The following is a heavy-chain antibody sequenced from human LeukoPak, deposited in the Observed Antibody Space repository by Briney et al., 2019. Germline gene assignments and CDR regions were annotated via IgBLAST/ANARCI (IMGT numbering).Heavy chain of an antibody. J-gene: IGHJ4*02. D-gene: IGHD4-11*01. Sequence: GGSLRLSCAASGFTFSGYAMSWVRQAPGKGLEWGSAICGSGGVTYYADSVKGRFTISRDISRNTLYLQMNSLRAEDTAVYYCAKAPAATTRSGGYFDYWGQGTLVTVSS. CDR2: ICGSGGVT. V-gene: IGHV3-23*01. CDR1: GFTFSGYA. CDR3: AKAPAATTRSGGYFDY.